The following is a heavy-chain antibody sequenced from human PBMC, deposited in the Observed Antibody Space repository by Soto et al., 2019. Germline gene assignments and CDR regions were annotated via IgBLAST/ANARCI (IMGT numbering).Heavy chain of an antibody. D-gene: IGHD2-21*02. CDR1: GGSFSGYY. V-gene: IGHV4-34*01. J-gene: IGHJ4*02. CDR3: ARERGDCYYCVDY. Sequence: SATLSLTCAVYGGSFSGYYWSWIRQPPGKGLEWIGEINHSGSTNYNPSLKSRVTISVDTSKNQFYLKLSSVTAADTAVYYCARERGDCYYCVDYWGQGTLVTVSS. CDR2: INHSGST.